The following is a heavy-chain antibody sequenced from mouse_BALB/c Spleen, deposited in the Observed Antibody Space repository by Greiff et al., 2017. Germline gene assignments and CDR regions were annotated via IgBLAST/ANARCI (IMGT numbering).Heavy chain of an antibody. CDR2: IDPENGNT. Sequence: VQLKQSGAELVRPGALVKLSCKASGFNIKDYYMHWVKQRPEQGLEWIGWIDPENGNTIYDPKFQGKASITADTSSNTAYLQLSSLTSEDTAVYYCARSGDYDLAYWGQGTLVTVSA. CDR3: ARSGDYDLAY. CDR1: GFNIKDYY. J-gene: IGHJ3*01. D-gene: IGHD2-4*01. V-gene: IGHV14-1*02.